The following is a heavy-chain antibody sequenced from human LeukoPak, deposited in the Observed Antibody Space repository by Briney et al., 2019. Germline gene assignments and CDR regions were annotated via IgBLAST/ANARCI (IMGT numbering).Heavy chain of an antibody. D-gene: IGHD6-13*01. Sequence: PSQTLSLTCTVSGGSISSGSYYWSWIRQPAGKGLEWIGRIYASGSTNYNPSLKSRVTISVDTSKNQFSLKLSSVTAADTAVYYCAREHSSSPGGSFDYWGQGTLVTVSS. V-gene: IGHV4-61*02. J-gene: IGHJ4*02. CDR3: AREHSSSPGGSFDY. CDR2: IYASGST. CDR1: GGSISSGSYY.